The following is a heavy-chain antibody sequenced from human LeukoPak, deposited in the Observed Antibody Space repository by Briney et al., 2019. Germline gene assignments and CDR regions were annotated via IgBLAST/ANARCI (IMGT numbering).Heavy chain of an antibody. J-gene: IGHJ4*02. D-gene: IGHD3-10*01. CDR3: ARLDYYASGFFEY. Sequence: SETLSLTCTVSGGSTKSYYWSWIRQPPGKGLEWIGYIYYSGSTNYNPSLKSRVTISVDTSKNQFSLKLSSVTATDTAVYYCARLDYYASGFFEYWGRGTLVTVSS. CDR1: GGSTKSYY. V-gene: IGHV4-59*08. CDR2: IYYSGST.